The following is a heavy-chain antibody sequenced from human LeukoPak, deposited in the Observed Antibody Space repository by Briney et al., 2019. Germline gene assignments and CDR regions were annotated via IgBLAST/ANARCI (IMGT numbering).Heavy chain of an antibody. CDR1: GGSFSGYY. V-gene: IGHV4-34*01. Sequence: SETLSLTCAVYGGSFSGYYWSWIRQTPGKGLEWIGEINHSGSTNYNPSLKSRVTISVDTSKNQFSLKLSSVTAADTAVYYCARGLRYYDSSGYYLTPTRDDIWGQGTMVTVSS. CDR2: INHSGST. CDR3: ARGLRYYDSSGYYLTPTRDDI. D-gene: IGHD3-22*01. J-gene: IGHJ3*02.